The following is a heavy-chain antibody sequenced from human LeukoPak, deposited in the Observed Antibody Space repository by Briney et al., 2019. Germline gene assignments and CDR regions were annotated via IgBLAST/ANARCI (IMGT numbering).Heavy chain of an antibody. CDR2: IKQDGSEK. CDR3: ARGLHDYGDSNYYFDQ. Sequence: PGGSLRLSCAASGFTFSSYWMSWVRQAPGKGLEWVANIKQDGSEKYYVDSVKGRFTISRDNAKNSLYLQMNSLKTEDTALYYCARGLHDYGDSNYYFDQWGQGTLVAVSS. D-gene: IGHD4-17*01. J-gene: IGHJ4*02. CDR1: GFTFSSYW. V-gene: IGHV3-7*03.